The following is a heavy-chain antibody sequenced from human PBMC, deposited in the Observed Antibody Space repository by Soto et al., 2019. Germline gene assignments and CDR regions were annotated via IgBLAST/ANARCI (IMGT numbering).Heavy chain of an antibody. V-gene: IGHV1-24*01. CDR3: ARVEWSNYYYGMDV. D-gene: IGHD3-3*01. CDR1: GYTLTELS. CDR2: FDPEDGET. J-gene: IGHJ6*02. Sequence: AASVKVSCKVSGYTLTELSMHWVRQAPGKGLEWMGGFDPEDGETIYAQKFQGRVTITEDTSTDTAYMELSSLRSEDTAVYYCARVEWSNYYYGMDVWGQGTTVTVSS.